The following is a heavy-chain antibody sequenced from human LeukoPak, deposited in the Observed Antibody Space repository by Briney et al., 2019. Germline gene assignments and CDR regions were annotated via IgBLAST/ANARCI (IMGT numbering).Heavy chain of an antibody. CDR2: INHSGST. D-gene: IGHD2-2*01. CDR3: ARAEGYCSSTSCCQRGAFDI. CDR1: GGSFSGYY. V-gene: IGHV4-34*01. Sequence: KPSETLSLTCAAYGGSFSGYYWSWIRQPPGKGLEWIGEINHSGSTNYNPSLKSRVTISVDTSKNQFSLKLSSVTAADTAVYYCARAEGYCSSTSCCQRGAFDIWGQGTMVTVSS. J-gene: IGHJ3*02.